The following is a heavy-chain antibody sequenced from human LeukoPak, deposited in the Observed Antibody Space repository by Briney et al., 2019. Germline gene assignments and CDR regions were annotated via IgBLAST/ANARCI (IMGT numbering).Heavy chain of an antibody. CDR1: GGSISSGDYY. V-gene: IGHV4-30-4*01. Sequence: PSQTLSLTCTVSGGSISSGDYYWSWIRQPPGKGLEWIGYIYYSGSTYYNPSLKSRVTISVDTSKNQFSLKLSSVTAADTAVYYCARDWLVVVAENAHDYYYYGMDVWGQGTTVTVSS. CDR3: ARDWLVVVAENAHDYYYYGMDV. J-gene: IGHJ6*02. CDR2: IYYSGST. D-gene: IGHD2-15*01.